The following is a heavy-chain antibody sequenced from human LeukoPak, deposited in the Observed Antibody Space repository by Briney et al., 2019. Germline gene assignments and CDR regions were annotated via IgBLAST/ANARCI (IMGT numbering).Heavy chain of an antibody. CDR1: GASISNYY. J-gene: IGHJ4*02. Sequence: KPSETLSLTCTVSGASISNYYWSWIRQPAGKGLEWIGRVFTSGSTNYNPSFRSRVTISVDKSKNQLSLKLTSVTAADTAVYYCAGRDYWGQGTLDTVSS. CDR3: AGRDY. CDR2: VFTSGST. V-gene: IGHV4-4*07.